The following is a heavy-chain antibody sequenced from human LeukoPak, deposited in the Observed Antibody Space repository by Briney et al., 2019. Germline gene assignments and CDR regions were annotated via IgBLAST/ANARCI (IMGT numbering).Heavy chain of an antibody. CDR3: AREDDSWGPNNLDL. D-gene: IGHD7-27*01. V-gene: IGHV3-48*02. CDR2: IDTSSSIV. Sequence: GGSLRLSCAASGFTFSSYAMSWVRQAPGKGLEWISYIDTSSSIVYYANSVMGRFTVTRDNAKNSLYLQMNSLRDEDTAVYYCAREDDSWGPNNLDLWGQGTMVTVSS. J-gene: IGHJ3*01. CDR1: GFTFSSYA.